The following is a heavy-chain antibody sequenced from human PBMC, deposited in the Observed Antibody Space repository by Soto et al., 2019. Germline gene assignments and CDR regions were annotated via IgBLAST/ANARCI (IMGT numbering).Heavy chain of an antibody. Sequence: QVHLQQWGAGLLKPSETLSLTCAVSGGSLSDYYWCWIRQPPGKGLEWIGEINHSGTTNYNPSLXXXXXXXXDXSXNQFSLMLSSVTAADTAVYYCARTDYFPPWGQGTLVTVSS. V-gene: IGHV4-34*01. D-gene: IGHD3-9*01. J-gene: IGHJ5*02. CDR1: GGSLSDYY. CDR3: ARTDYFPP. CDR2: INHSGTT.